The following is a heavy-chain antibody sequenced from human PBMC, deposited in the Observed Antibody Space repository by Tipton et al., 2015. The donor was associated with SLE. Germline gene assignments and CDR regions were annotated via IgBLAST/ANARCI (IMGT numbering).Heavy chain of an antibody. Sequence: GSLRLSCAVYGGSFSGYYWSWIRQPPGKGLEWIGEINHSGSTNYNPSLKSRVTISVNTSKNHFSLKLSSVTAAATAVYYCASLRTEYYYGSRADYWGQGTLVTVSS. V-gene: IGHV4-34*01. CDR2: INHSGST. CDR1: GGSFSGYY. D-gene: IGHD3-10*01. CDR3: ASLRTEYYYGSRADY. J-gene: IGHJ4*02.